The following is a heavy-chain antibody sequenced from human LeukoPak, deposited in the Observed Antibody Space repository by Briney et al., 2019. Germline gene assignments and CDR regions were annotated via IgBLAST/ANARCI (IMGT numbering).Heavy chain of an antibody. CDR3: AKDPRVVWNDDYYYYGMDV. CDR1: GFTFSSYG. D-gene: IGHD1-1*01. Sequence: PGGSLRLSCAASGFTFSSYGMHWVRQAPGKGLEWVAVISYDGSNKYYADSVKGRFTISRDNSKNTLYLQMNSLRAEDTAVYYCAKDPRVVWNDDYYYYGMDVWGKATTVTVSS. J-gene: IGHJ6*04. V-gene: IGHV3-30*18. CDR2: ISYDGSNK.